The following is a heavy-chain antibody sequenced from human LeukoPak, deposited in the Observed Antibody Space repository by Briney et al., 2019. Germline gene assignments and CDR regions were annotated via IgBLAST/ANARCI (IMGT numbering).Heavy chain of an antibody. CDR2: ISAYNGNT. Sequence: RASVKVSCKASGYTFTNYGISWVRQAPGQGHEWMGWISAYNGNTNYAQKLQGRVTMTTDTSTSTAYMELRSLRSDDTAVYYCARLTFGVVTPEDYWGQGTLVTVSS. V-gene: IGHV1-18*01. J-gene: IGHJ4*02. CDR1: GYTFTNYG. D-gene: IGHD3-3*01. CDR3: ARLTFGVVTPEDY.